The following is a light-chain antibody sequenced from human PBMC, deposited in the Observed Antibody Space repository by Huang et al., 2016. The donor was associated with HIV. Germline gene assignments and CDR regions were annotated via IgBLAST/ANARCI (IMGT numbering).Light chain of an antibody. CDR3: LQHHGYPRT. Sequence: IQLTQSPSAMSASVGDRVSITCRASQGIAKYVVWFQQKTGGAPKRLIYAASSLQSGVPSRFSGSGSGTKFTLTISRLQPEDFATYYCLQHHGYPRTFGQGTKV. CDR1: QGIAKY. J-gene: IGKJ1*01. V-gene: IGKV1-17*03. CDR2: AAS.